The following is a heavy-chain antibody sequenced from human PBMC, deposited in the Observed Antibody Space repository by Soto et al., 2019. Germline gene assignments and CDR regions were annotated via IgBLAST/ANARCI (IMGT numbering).Heavy chain of an antibody. J-gene: IGHJ4*02. CDR3: ARDLGGPDY. CDR1: GFTLSAYW. V-gene: IGHV3-74*03. Sequence: LRLSCAASGFTLSAYWMHWVRQAPGRGLEWVSRLSSDGFGTAYADSVKGRFHISRDNARNTLFLQMNGLRAEDTAVYYCARDLGGPDYWGRGTLVTVSS. D-gene: IGHD3-16*01. CDR2: LSSDGFGT.